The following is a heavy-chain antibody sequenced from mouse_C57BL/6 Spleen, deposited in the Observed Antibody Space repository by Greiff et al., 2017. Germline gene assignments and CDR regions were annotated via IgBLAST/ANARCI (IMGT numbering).Heavy chain of an antibody. CDR1: GYTFTSYW. Sequence: QVQLQQPGAELVRPGSSVKLSCKASGYTFTSYWMHWVKQRPIQGLEWIGNIDPSDSETHYNQKFKDKAPLPVAQSSSTAYMQLSSLTSEDSAVYYCARLDYYGKGDYWGQGTTLTVSS. CDR3: ARLDYYGKGDY. CDR2: IDPSDSET. D-gene: IGHD1-1*01. J-gene: IGHJ2*01. V-gene: IGHV1-52*01.